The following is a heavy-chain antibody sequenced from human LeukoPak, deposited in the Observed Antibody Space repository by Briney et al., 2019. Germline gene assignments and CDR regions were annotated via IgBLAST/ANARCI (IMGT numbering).Heavy chain of an antibody. CDR1: GFTFSDYY. CDR3: AVSVGATSEWFDP. J-gene: IGHJ5*02. Sequence: GGSLRLSCAASGFTFSDYYMSWIRQAPGKGLEWVSYISSSGSTIYYADSVKGRFTISRDNAKNSLYLQMNSLSAEDTAVYYCAVSVGATSEWFDPWGQRTLVTVSS. CDR2: ISSSGSTI. V-gene: IGHV3-11*04. D-gene: IGHD1-26*01.